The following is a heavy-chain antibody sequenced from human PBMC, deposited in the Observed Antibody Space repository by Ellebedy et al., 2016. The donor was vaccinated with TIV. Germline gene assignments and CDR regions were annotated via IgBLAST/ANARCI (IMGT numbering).Heavy chain of an antibody. CDR2: IYTDETT. V-gene: IGHV3-66*01. Sequence: GGSLRLSCAASEFTVSYNYMNWVRQAPGKGPEWVSGIYTDETTYYADSVRGRFTNFSDNSKNTLYLQLKSLRTEYTAVYYCARASSFDVDLSGWYLDLWGRGTLVTVSS. CDR1: EFTVSYNY. D-gene: IGHD3-10*02. J-gene: IGHJ2*01. CDR3: ARASSFDVDLSGWYLDL.